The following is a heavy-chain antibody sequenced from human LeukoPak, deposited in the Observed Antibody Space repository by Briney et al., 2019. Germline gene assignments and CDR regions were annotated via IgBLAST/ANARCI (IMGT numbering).Heavy chain of an antibody. CDR1: GGSISSSSYY. Sequence: PSETLSLTCTVSGGSISSSSYYWGWIRQPPGKGLEWIGSIYYSGSTYYNPSLKSRVTISVDTSKNQFSLKLSSLTAADTAVYYCARDGTITAAGPLGYWGQGTLVTVSS. CDR2: IYYSGST. D-gene: IGHD6-13*01. CDR3: ARDGTITAAGPLGY. J-gene: IGHJ4*02. V-gene: IGHV4-39*07.